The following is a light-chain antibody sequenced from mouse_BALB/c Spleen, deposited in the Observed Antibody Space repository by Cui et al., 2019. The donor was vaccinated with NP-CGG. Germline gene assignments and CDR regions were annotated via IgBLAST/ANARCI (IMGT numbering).Light chain of an antibody. J-gene: IGLJ1*01. CDR2: GTN. V-gene: IGLV1*01. CDR1: TGAVTTSNY. Sequence: QAVVTQESALTTSPGGTVTLTCRSSTGAVTTSNYANWVQEKPDHLFTGLIGGTNNRVPGVPARFSGSLIGDKAALTITGAQTEDEAKYFCALWCSNHWVFGGGTKLTVL. CDR3: ALWCSNHWV.